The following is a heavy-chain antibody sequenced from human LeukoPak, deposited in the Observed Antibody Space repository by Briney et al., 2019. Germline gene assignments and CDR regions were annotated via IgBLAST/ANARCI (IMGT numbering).Heavy chain of an antibody. Sequence: SETLSLTCSVSGGSIRSSFYWGWIRQPPGKGLEWIASISGSISYSDTYYNPSLKSRVTISVDSSKNQFSLKLSSVTAADTAVYYCVRDVGELVTWGQGTLVTASS. D-gene: IGHD1-26*01. CDR2: ISGSISYSDT. CDR3: VRDVGELVT. V-gene: IGHV4-39*07. CDR1: GGSIRSSFY. J-gene: IGHJ5*02.